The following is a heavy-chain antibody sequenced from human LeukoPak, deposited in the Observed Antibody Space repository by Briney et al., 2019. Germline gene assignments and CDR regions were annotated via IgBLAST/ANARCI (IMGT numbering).Heavy chain of an antibody. CDR1: GFTFSTYW. V-gene: IGHV3-74*01. Sequence: PGGSLRLSCAASGFTFSTYWMHWVRQAPGKGLVWVSRINSDGSSTSYADSVKGRFTISRDNAKNSLYLQMNSLRAEDTAVYYCARGSGSGYYLPLYYFDYWGQGTLVTVSS. CDR3: ARGSGSGYYLPLYYFDY. D-gene: IGHD3-22*01. CDR2: INSDGSST. J-gene: IGHJ4*02.